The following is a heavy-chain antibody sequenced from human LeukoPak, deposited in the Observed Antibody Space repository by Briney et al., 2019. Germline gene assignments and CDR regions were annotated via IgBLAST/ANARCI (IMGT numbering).Heavy chain of an antibody. V-gene: IGHV7-4-1*02. D-gene: IGHD3-10*01. Sequence: ASVKVSCKASGYTFNKYAINWVRQAPGQGLEWMGWINTNTGNPSYARDFTGRFVFSLDTSVNSAFLQINNLKAEDTAFHYCTLGSYWGQGTLVTVSS. CDR1: GYTFNKYA. CDR2: INTNTGNP. CDR3: TLGSY. J-gene: IGHJ4*02.